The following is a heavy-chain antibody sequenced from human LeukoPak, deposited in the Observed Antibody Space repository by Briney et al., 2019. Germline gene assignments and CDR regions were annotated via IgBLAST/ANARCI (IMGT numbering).Heavy chain of an antibody. Sequence: KPSETLSLTCAVYGGSFSGYYWSWIRQPPGKGLEWIGEINHSGSTNYNPPLKSRVTISVDTSKNQFSLKLSSVTAADTAVYYCARADQGCIDYWGQGTLVTVSS. CDR2: INHSGST. CDR3: ARADQGCIDY. CDR1: GGSFSGYY. V-gene: IGHV4-34*01. J-gene: IGHJ4*02. D-gene: IGHD2-15*01.